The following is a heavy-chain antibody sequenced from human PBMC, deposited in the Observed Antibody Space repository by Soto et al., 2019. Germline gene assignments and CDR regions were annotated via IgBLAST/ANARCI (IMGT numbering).Heavy chain of an antibody. J-gene: IGHJ3*02. CDR1: GFICTSYG. D-gene: IGHD2-8*02. CDR3: ARATATGGGAFDI. CDR2: ILVGGNT. V-gene: IGHV3-23*01. Sequence: GGSLRLSCAASGFICTSYGMSWVRQAPGKGLEWVSTILVGGNTHYEDSVKGRFTISRDRSKNTLYLQMNSLTAGDTAMYYCARATATGGGAFDICGQGTMVT.